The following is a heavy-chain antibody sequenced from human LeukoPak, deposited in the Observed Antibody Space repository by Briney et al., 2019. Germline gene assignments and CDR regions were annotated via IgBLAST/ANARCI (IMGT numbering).Heavy chain of an antibody. J-gene: IGHJ3*02. CDR2: MKQDGTQK. Sequence: GGSLRVSCAASGFTFSNYWMSWVGQAPGKGLDWVADMKQDGTQKYYVDSVEGRFTISRDNAKNSLYLQMNSLRVEDTAVYYCARDCGSDCSQAFDIWGQGTMVTVSS. V-gene: IGHV3-7*05. CDR1: GFTFSNYW. D-gene: IGHD2-21*02. CDR3: ARDCGSDCSQAFDI.